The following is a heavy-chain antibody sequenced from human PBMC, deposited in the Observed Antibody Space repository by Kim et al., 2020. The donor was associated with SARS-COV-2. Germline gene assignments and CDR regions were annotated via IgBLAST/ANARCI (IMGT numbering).Heavy chain of an antibody. Sequence: ADSVEGRFTISRDNAKNTLYLQMNSLRAEDTAVYYCARDSGAMGDWYFDLWGRGTLVTVSS. D-gene: IGHD1-26*01. CDR3: ARDSGAMGDWYFDL. V-gene: IGHV3-74*01. J-gene: IGHJ2*01.